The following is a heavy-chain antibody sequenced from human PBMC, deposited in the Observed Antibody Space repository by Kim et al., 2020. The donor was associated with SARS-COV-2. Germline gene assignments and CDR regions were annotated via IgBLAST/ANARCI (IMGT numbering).Heavy chain of an antibody. CDR1: GYTLTELS. CDR2: FDPEDGET. V-gene: IGHV1-24*01. J-gene: IGHJ5*02. Sequence: ASVKVSCKVSGYTLTELSMHWVRQAPGKGLEWMGGFDPEDGETIYAQKFQGRVTMTEDTSTDIAYLELSSLRSEDTAGYYCATGSPHCSSTSCYHWFDPWGQHTLGTVPS. CDR3: ATGSPHCSSTSCYHWFDP. D-gene: IGHD2-2*01.